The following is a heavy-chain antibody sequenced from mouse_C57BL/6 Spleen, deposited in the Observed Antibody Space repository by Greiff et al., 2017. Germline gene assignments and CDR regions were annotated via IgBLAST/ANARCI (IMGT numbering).Heavy chain of an antibody. CDR1: GFSLTSYG. J-gene: IGHJ3*01. CDR2: IWGGGST. V-gene: IGHV2-2*01. Sequence: VKLMESGPGLVQPSQSLSITCTVSGFSLTSYGVHWVRQSPGKGLEWLGVIWGGGSTDYNAAFISRLSISKDNSKSQVFFKMNSLQADDTAIYYCARSFAYWGQGTLVTVSA. CDR3: ARSFAY.